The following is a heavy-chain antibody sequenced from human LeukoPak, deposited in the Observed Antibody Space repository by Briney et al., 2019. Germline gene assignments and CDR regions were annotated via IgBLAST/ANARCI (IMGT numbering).Heavy chain of an antibody. CDR1: GFTFSSYA. CDR2: ISYDGSNK. V-gene: IGHV3-30-3*01. D-gene: IGHD1-26*01. CDR3: ASDGSYDY. J-gene: IGHJ4*02. Sequence: PGESLRLSCAASGFTFSSYAMHWVRQAPGKGLEWVAAISYDGSNKYYADSVKGRFTISRDNSKNTLYLQMNSLRAEDTAVYYCASDGSYDYWGQGTLVTVSS.